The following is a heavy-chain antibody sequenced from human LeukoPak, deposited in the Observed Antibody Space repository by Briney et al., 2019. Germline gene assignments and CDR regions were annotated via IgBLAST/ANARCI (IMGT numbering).Heavy chain of an antibody. D-gene: IGHD1-26*01. CDR3: AKDRVVGELGNYYGMDV. V-gene: IGHV3-23*01. Sequence: GGSLRLSCAASGFTFSSYAMSWVRQAPGKGLEWVSAISGSGGSTYYADSVKGRFTISRDNSKNTLYLQMNSLRAEDTAVYYCAKDRVVGELGNYYGMDVWGQGTTVTVSS. CDR2: ISGSGGST. J-gene: IGHJ6*02. CDR1: GFTFSSYA.